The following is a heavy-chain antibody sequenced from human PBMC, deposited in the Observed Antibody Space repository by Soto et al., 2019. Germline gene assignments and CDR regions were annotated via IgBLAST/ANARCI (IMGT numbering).Heavy chain of an antibody. V-gene: IGHV1-18*01. CDR1: GYTCTSYG. CDR3: ATRSPAFDF. Sequence: QVQLVQSGPEVKKPGASVKVSCKTSGYTCTSYGIAWVRQAPGQGLEWMGWISTSRGNTNYAQKFQGRVTMTTDTSTSTAYMELSSLRSDDTAVSYCATRSPAFDFWGQGTLVTVSS. CDR2: ISTSRGNT. J-gene: IGHJ4*02.